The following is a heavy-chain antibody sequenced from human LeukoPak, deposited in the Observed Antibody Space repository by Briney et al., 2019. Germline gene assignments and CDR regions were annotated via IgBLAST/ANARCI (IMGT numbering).Heavy chain of an antibody. CDR2: IYYSGST. D-gene: IGHD6-19*01. CDR3: ARGNGWNLF. V-gene: IGHV4-59*08. CDR1: GGSISSYY. Sequence: SETLSLTCTVSGGSISSYYWSWIRQPPGKGLEWIGYIYYSGSTTYNPSLESRVTISVDTSKNQFSLKLISVTAADTAVYYCARGNGWNLFWGQGTLVTVSS. J-gene: IGHJ4*02.